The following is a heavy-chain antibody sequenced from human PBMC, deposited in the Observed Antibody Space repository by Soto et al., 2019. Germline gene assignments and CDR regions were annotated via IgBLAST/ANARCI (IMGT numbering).Heavy chain of an antibody. CDR1: GYAFTTYG. CDR3: ARGRYGDY. J-gene: IGHJ4*02. Sequence: QVHLVQSGAEVKKPGASVKVSCQGSGYAFTTYGITWVRQAPGQGLEWMGWISAHNGNTNYAQKLQGRVTVHRATSTSTAYMELRSLRYDDTAVYYCARGRYGDYWGQGDLVTVSS. D-gene: IGHD1-1*01. CDR2: ISAHNGNT. V-gene: IGHV1-18*01.